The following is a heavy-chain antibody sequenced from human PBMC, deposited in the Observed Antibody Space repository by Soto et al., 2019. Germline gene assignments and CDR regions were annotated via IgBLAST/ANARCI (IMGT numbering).Heavy chain of an antibody. Sequence: ASVKVSCKASGYTFTSYYMHWVRQAPGQGLEWMGIINPSGGSTSYAQKFQGRVTITRDTSASTAYMELSSLRSEDTAVYYCARDGDGSYYDFWSGPAAYYGMDVWGQGTTVTVYS. D-gene: IGHD3-3*01. J-gene: IGHJ6*02. V-gene: IGHV1-46*01. CDR2: INPSGGST. CDR3: ARDGDGSYYDFWSGPAAYYGMDV. CDR1: GYTFTSYY.